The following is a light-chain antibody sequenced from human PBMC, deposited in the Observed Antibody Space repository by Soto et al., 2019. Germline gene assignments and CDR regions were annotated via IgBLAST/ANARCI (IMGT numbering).Light chain of an antibody. CDR1: SSNFGAGYD. CDR3: QSYDSSLSGYV. V-gene: IGLV1-40*01. J-gene: IGLJ1*01. Sequence: QSVLTQLPSVSGAPGQRVTISCTGSSSNFGAGYDVHWYQQVPGTAPKLLIYGNNNRPSGVPDRFSGSKSGTSASLAITGLQAEDEADYYCQSYDSSLSGYVFGTGTQMTVL. CDR2: GNN.